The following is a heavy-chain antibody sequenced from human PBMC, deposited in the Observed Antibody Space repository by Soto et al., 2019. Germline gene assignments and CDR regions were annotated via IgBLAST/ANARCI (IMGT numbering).Heavy chain of an antibody. CDR1: GYSFTSYW. D-gene: IGHD3-16*02. J-gene: IGHJ3*02. V-gene: IGHV5-51*01. CDR2: IYPGDSDT. Sequence: GETLKISCKGSGYSFTSYWIGWVRQMPGKGLEWMGIIYPGDSDTRYSPSFQGQVTISADKSISTAYLQWSSLKASDTAMYYCARRSVRGRVHLGELSFYGAFEIWGQGTMVTVSS. CDR3: ARRSVRGRVHLGELSFYGAFEI.